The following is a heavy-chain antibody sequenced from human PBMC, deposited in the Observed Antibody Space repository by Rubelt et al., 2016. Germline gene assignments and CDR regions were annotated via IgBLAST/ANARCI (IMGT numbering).Heavy chain of an antibody. CDR2: INHSGST. CDR3: ARYPGRWLVQYYFDY. CDR1: GGSFSGYY. V-gene: IGHV4-34*01. J-gene: IGHJ4*02. Sequence: QVQLQQWGAGLLKPSETLSLTCAVYGGSFSGYYWSWIRQPPGKGLEWIGEINHSGSTNYNPSLKSRVTIYVDTSQNQFSLKLSSVTAAATAVYYCARYPGRWLVQYYFDYWGQGTLVTVSS. D-gene: IGHD6-19*01.